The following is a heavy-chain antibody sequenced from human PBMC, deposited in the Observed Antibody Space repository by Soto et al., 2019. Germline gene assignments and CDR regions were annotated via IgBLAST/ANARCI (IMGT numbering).Heavy chain of an antibody. J-gene: IGHJ5*02. D-gene: IGHD3-22*01. Sequence: ASETLSLTCAVYGGSFSGYYWSWIRQPPGKGLEWIGEINHSGSTNYNPSLKSRVTISVDTSKNQFSLNLSSVTAADTAVYYCATDYYDSTGSGNWFDPWGQGTLVTVSS. CDR1: GGSFSGYY. CDR2: INHSGST. V-gene: IGHV4-34*01. CDR3: ATDYYDSTGSGNWFDP.